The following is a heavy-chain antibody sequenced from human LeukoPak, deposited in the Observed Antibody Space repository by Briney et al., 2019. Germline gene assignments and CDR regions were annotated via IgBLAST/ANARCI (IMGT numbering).Heavy chain of an antibody. V-gene: IGHV3-23*01. D-gene: IGHD2-2*02. CDR3: AKQALYCSSTSCYIFRT. J-gene: IGHJ4*02. Sequence: GGSLRLSCAASGFTFSSYAMSWVSQAPGKGLEWVSSISGSGGSTYYADSVKGRFTISRDNSKNTLYLQMNSLRAEDTAVYYCAKQALYCSSTSCYIFRTWGQGTLVTVSS. CDR1: GFTFSSYA. CDR2: ISGSGGST.